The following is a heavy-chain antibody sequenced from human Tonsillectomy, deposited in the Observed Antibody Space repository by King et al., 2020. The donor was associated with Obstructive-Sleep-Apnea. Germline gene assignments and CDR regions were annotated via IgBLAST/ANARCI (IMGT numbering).Heavy chain of an antibody. CDR3: ARDWAVAAARFDY. CDR1: GGSFSRTSYY. Sequence: QLQESGPGLVKPSATLSLTCTVSGGSFSRTSYYWGWIRQPPGKGLEWIGSIYYSGSTYYNPSLKSRVTISVDTSKNQFSLKLNSVTAADTAVYYCARDWAVAAARFDYWGQGTLVTVSS. CDR2: IYYSGST. V-gene: IGHV4-39*07. D-gene: IGHD4-23*01. J-gene: IGHJ4*02.